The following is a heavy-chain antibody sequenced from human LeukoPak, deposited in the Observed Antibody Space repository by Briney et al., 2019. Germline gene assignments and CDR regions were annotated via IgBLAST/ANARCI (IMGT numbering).Heavy chain of an antibody. V-gene: IGHV4-30-4*01. CDR2: IFHSGTT. CDR1: GGSISSDDYY. J-gene: IGHJ4*02. CDR3: ARAPEPTTNGFDY. D-gene: IGHD1-14*01. Sequence: SETLSLTCTVSGGSISSDDYYWSWIRIRQPPSKGLEWIGYIFHSGTTYYNPSLESRAAISVETSKNHFSLSLTSVTAADTAVYYCARAPEPTTNGFDYWGQGILVTVSS.